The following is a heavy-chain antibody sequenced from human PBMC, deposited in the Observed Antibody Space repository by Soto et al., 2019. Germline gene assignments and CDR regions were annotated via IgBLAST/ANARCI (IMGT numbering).Heavy chain of an antibody. V-gene: IGHV3-23*01. CDR1: GFTFNSYA. CDR2: ISGSGGST. J-gene: IGHJ4*01. Sequence: EVQLLESGGGLVQPGGSLRLSCAASGFTFNSYAMNWVRQAPGKGLEWVSVISGSGGSTYYADSVKGRFTISRDNSMNRLQLPRNTTRADETSVYYWARPSRVMSLDYWRQATLVTVSA. CDR3: ARPSRVMSLDY.